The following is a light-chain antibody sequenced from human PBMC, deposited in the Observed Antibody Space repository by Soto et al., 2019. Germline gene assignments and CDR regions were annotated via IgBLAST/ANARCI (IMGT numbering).Light chain of an antibody. J-gene: IGKJ2*01. CDR3: QNYDTLPQYT. CDR1: QDINKY. CDR2: DAS. Sequence: DIQMTQSPSSLSASVGDRLTITCQARQDINKYINWYQQKPGKAPKLLIYDASNLETGVPSRFSGSGSRTDFTLTVSSLQPEDIATYYCQNYDTLPQYTSGQETQLQIK. V-gene: IGKV1-33*01.